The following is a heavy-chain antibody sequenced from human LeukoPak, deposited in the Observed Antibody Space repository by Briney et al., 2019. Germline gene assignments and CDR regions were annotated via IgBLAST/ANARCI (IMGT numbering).Heavy chain of an antibody. J-gene: IGHJ4*02. V-gene: IGHV3-23*01. CDR2: IGASGITT. CDR3: ANPPVAVTKVTDTK. Sequence: SGGSLRLSCAASGFTFSSSAMTWVRQAPGKGLEWVSGIGASGITTYYADSVKGRFTISRDDSKKTLYLQMNSLRADDTAVYFCANPPVAVTKVTDTKWGQGTLVTVSS. D-gene: IGHD4-17*01. CDR1: GFTFSSSA.